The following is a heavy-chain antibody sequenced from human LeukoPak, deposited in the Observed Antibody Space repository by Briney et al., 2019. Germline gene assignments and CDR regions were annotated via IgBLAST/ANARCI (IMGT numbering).Heavy chain of an antibody. V-gene: IGHV1-46*01. CDR2: INPSGGST. CDR1: GYTFTSYY. Sequence: ASVKVSCTASGYTFTSYYMHWVRQAPGQGLEWMGIINPSGGSTSYAQKFQGRVTMTRDTSTSTVYMELSSLRSEDTAVYYCARAVYCSSPSCYGFDYWGQGTLVTVSS. CDR3: ARAVYCSSPSCYGFDY. D-gene: IGHD2-2*01. J-gene: IGHJ4*02.